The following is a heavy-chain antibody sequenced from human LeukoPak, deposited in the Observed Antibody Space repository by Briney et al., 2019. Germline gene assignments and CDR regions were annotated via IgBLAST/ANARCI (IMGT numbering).Heavy chain of an antibody. J-gene: IGHJ4*02. Sequence: SVKVSCKASGCTFSSYAISWVRQAPGQGLEWMGGIIPIIGTANYAQNFQGRVTITRDKSTSTAYMELSSLRSEATALYYCSSSSAELPYFDWYLPFDYWGQGTLVTVSS. V-gene: IGHV1-69*05. CDR2: IIPIIGTA. D-gene: IGHD3-9*01. CDR3: SSSSAELPYFDWYLPFDY. CDR1: GCTFSSYA.